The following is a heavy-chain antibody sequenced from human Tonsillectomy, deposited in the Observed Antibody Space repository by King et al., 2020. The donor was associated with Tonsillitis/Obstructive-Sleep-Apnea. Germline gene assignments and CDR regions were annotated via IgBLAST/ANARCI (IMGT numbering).Heavy chain of an antibody. CDR1: GFTFSSYS. CDR3: ARDQGGWSGSYDY. V-gene: IGHV3-21*01. J-gene: IGHJ4*02. Sequence: VQLVESGGGLVKPGGSLRLSCAASGFTFSSYSMNWVRQAPGKGLEWVLSISSSSSYIYYADSVKGRFTISRDNAKNSLYLQMNSLRAEDTAVYYCARDQGGWSGSYDYWGQGTLVTVSS. CDR2: ISSSSSYI. D-gene: IGHD1-26*01.